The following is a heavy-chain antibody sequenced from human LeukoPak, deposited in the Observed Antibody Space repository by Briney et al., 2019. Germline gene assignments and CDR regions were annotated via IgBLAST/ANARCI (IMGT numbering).Heavy chain of an antibody. J-gene: IGHJ4*02. CDR3: AKEVHSLDY. CDR1: GFTFSSYA. V-gene: IGHV3-23*01. Sequence: PGGSLRLSCAASGFTFSSYAMSWVRQAPGKGLEWVSALTYGSGSTYYADSVKGRFTISRDNSKNTLYLQMNSLRAEDTAVYYCAKEVHSLDYWGQGTLVTVSS. D-gene: IGHD2-15*01. CDR2: LTYGSGST.